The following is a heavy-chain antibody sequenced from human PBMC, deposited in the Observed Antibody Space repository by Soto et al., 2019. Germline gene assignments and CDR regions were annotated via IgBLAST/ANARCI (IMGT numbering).Heavy chain of an antibody. Sequence: QVQLQQWGAGLLEPSETLSLTCAVYGGSFSGYYWSWIRQPPGKGLEWIGEINHSGSTNYNPSLKSRVTISVDTSKNQFSLKLSSVTAADTAVYYCARGEVYYDILTGYYAEYFQHWGQGTLVTVSS. D-gene: IGHD3-9*01. CDR2: INHSGST. CDR3: ARGEVYYDILTGYYAEYFQH. CDR1: GGSFSGYY. V-gene: IGHV4-34*01. J-gene: IGHJ1*01.